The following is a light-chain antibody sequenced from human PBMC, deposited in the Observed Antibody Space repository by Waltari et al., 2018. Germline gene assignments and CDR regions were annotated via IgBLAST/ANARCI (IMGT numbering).Light chain of an antibody. V-gene: IGLV2-23*01. Sequence: QSALTQPASVSGSPGQSITISCTGTSSDVGAYIYVSWYQQHPGKAPKLMIYDVTKRPSGVSTRFSGSKSGNTASLTISGLHTEDEADYYCCSYAASDTLLFGGGTKLTVL. CDR3: CSYAASDTLL. CDR1: SSDVGAYIY. J-gene: IGLJ2*01. CDR2: DVT.